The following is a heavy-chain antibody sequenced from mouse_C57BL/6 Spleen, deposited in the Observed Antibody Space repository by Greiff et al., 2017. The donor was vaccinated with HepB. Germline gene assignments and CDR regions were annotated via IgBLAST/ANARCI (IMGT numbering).Heavy chain of an antibody. CDR3: ARGITTVEHYFDY. Sequence: QVQLQQSGAELVKPGASVKMSCKASGYTFTSYWITWVKQRPGQGLEWIGDIYPGSGSTNYNEKFKSKATLTVDTSSSTAYMQLSSLTSEDSAVYYCARGITTVEHYFDYWGQGTTLTVSS. CDR2: IYPGSGST. V-gene: IGHV1-55*01. J-gene: IGHJ2*01. CDR1: GYTFTSYW. D-gene: IGHD1-1*01.